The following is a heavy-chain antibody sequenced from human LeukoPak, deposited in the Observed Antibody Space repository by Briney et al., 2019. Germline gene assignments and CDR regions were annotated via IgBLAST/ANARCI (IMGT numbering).Heavy chain of an antibody. CDR2: VYHSGST. CDR3: ARDGYGGVDY. D-gene: IGHD3-10*01. J-gene: IGHJ4*02. V-gene: IGHV4-38-2*02. Sequence: SETLCLTCTVSGSSISSGYYWGWIRQPPGKGLEWIGYVYHSGSTKYNPSLKSRVTISVDTSKKQFSLKLSSVTAADTAVYYCARDGYGGVDYWGQGTPVTVSS. CDR1: GSSISSGYY.